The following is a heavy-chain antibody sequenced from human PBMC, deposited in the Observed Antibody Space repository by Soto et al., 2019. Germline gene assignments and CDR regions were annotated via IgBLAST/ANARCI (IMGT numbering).Heavy chain of an antibody. CDR2: ISTNGGST. CDR1: GFTFSIYA. CDR3: ARNYYDSSGGFDY. V-gene: IGHV3-64*04. Sequence: GGSLRLSCSASGFTFSIYAMHWVRQAPGKGLEYVSSISTNGGSTYYADSVKGRFTISRDNSKNTLYLQMNSLRAEDTAVYYCARNYYDSSGGFDYWGQGTLVTVSS. D-gene: IGHD3-22*01. J-gene: IGHJ4*02.